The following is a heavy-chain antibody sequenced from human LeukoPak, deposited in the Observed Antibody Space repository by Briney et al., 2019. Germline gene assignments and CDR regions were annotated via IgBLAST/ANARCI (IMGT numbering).Heavy chain of an antibody. CDR1: GGSLSSYY. CDR3: ARGTMVRGVILNYYYYGMDV. D-gene: IGHD3-10*01. Sequence: SETLSLTCTVSGGSLSSYYWSWLRQPPGKGLEWIGYIYYSGSTNYNPSLKSRVTISVDTSKNQFSLKLSSVTAADTAVYYCARGTMVRGVILNYYYYGMDVWGKGTTVTVSS. J-gene: IGHJ6*04. CDR2: IYYSGST. V-gene: IGHV4-59*01.